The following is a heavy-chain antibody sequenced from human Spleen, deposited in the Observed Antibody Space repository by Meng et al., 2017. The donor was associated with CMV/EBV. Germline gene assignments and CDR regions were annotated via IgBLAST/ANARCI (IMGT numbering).Heavy chain of an antibody. V-gene: IGHV4-4*02. Sequence: LICAVSGGSISSSTWWSWVRQPPGKGLEWIGEIYHSESTNYNPSLKSRVTISVDKSKNQFSLKLSSVTAADTAVYYCARFGDDSSKDYWGQGTLVTVSS. CDR2: IYHSEST. CDR3: ARFGDDSSKDY. D-gene: IGHD3-16*01. CDR1: GGSISSSTW. J-gene: IGHJ4*02.